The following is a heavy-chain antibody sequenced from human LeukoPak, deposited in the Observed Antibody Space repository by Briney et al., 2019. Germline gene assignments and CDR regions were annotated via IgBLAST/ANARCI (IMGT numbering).Heavy chain of an antibody. D-gene: IGHD3-10*01. CDR2: ISSNGGST. J-gene: IGHJ4*02. CDR3: ARGGTVVRGVIIPFDY. Sequence: GGSLRLSCAASGFTFSSYAMHWVRQAPGKGLEYVSAISSNGGSTYYANSVKGRFTISRDNSKNALYLQMGSLRAEDMAVYYCARGGTVVRGVIIPFDYWGQGTLVTVSS. V-gene: IGHV3-64*01. CDR1: GFTFSSYA.